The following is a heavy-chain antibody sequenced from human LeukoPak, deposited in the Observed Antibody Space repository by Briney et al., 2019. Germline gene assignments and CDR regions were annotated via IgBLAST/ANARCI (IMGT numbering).Heavy chain of an antibody. CDR1: GGSISSGDYY. CDR3: ARGGSQEYSYGSFDY. D-gene: IGHD5-18*01. Sequence: PSETLSLTCTVPGGSISSGDYYWSWIRQPPGKGLEWIGYIYYSGSTYYNPSLKSRVTISVDTSKNQFSLKLSSVTAADTAVYYCARGGSQEYSYGSFDYWGQGTLVTVSS. V-gene: IGHV4-30-4*08. J-gene: IGHJ4*02. CDR2: IYYSGST.